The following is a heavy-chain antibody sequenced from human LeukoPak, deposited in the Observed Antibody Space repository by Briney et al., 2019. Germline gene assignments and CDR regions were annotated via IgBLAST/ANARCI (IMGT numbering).Heavy chain of an antibody. D-gene: IGHD3-3*01. J-gene: IGHJ3*02. CDR1: GFTFSSYA. CDR2: ISYDGSNK. CDR3: ARARGLFDFGAFDI. V-gene: IGHV3-30*04. Sequence: GGSLRLSCAASGFTFSSYAMHWVRQAPGKGREWVAVISYDGSNKYYAYSVKGRFTISRDNSKNTLYLQMNSLRAEDTAVYYCARARGLFDFGAFDIWGQGTMVTVSS.